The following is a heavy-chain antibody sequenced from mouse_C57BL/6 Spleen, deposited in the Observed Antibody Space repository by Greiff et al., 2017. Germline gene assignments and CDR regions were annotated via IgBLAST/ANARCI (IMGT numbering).Heavy chain of an antibody. J-gene: IGHJ2*01. D-gene: IGHD2-4*01. Sequence: ESGPGLVKPSQSLSLTCSVTGYSITSGYYWNWIRQFPGNKLEWMGYISYDGSNNYNPSLKNRISITRDTSKNQFFVKLNSVTTEDTATYYCAREADYDEEKFDYWGQGTTLTVSS. CDR1: GYSITSGYY. CDR3: AREADYDEEKFDY. V-gene: IGHV3-6*01. CDR2: ISYDGSN.